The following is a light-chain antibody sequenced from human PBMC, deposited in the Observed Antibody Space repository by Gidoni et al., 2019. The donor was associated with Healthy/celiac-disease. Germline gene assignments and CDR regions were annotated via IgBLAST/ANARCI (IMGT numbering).Light chain of an antibody. CDR2: QDS. CDR3: QAGDSSTVV. CDR1: KLGDKY. J-gene: IGLJ2*01. Sequence: SYELTQPPSVSVSPGQTASITCSGEKLGDKYACWYQQKPGQSPVLVIYQDSKRPSGIPERFSGSNSGNTATLTISGTQAMDEADYYGQAGDSSTVVFGGGTKLTVL. V-gene: IGLV3-1*01.